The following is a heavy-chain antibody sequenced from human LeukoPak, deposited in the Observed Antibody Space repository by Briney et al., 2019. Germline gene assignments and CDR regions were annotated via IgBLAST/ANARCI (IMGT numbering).Heavy chain of an antibody. Sequence: ASVKVSCKASGYTFTSYGISWVRQAPGQGLEWMGWISAYNGNTNYAQKLQGRVTMTTDTSTSTAYMELRSLRSDDTAVYYCARSGDSSSWYRYRYFDLWGRGTLVTVSS. V-gene: IGHV1-18*01. CDR2: ISAYNGNT. J-gene: IGHJ2*01. D-gene: IGHD6-13*01. CDR3: ARSGDSSSWYRYRYFDL. CDR1: GYTFTSYG.